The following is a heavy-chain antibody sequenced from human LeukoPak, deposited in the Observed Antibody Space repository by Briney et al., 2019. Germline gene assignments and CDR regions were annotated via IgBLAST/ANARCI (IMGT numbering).Heavy chain of an antibody. V-gene: IGHV3-48*04. CDR2: ISSSSSTI. D-gene: IGHD1-7*01. J-gene: IGHJ6*03. Sequence: GGSLRLSCAASGFTFSSYSMNWVRQAPGKGLEWVSYISSSSSTIYYADSVKGRFTISRDNAKKSLYVQMNSLRAEDTAVYYCARGTSRTSYYMDVWGKGTTVTVSS. CDR1: GFTFSSYS. CDR3: ARGTSRTSYYMDV.